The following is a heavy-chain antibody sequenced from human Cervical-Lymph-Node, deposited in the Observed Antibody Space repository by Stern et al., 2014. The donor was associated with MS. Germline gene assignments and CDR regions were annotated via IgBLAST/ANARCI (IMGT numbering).Heavy chain of an antibody. CDR1: GITFSQSA. V-gene: IGHV1-58*01. D-gene: IGHD5-18*01. Sequence: QLVQSGPEVKKPGTSVKVSCKASGITFSQSAVQWLRQARGQRPEWIGWVVLLNGDVNYAPTFQERVTITRDMATRTVYMELRSLRSEDTAVYYCASERYTYYDDQRPPGGFDPWGQGTLVTVSS. CDR3: ASERYTYYDDQRPPGGFDP. J-gene: IGHJ5*02. CDR2: VVLLNGDV.